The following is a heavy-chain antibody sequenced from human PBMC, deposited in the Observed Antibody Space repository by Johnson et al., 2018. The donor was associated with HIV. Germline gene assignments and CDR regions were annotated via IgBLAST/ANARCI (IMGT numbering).Heavy chain of an antibody. Sequence: VQLVESGGGLVQPGGSLRLSCAASGFTFSNYMSWVRQAPGKGLEWVSVISGSGGSTYYADPVTGRFTIPRDNSKNTLYLQMNSLRAEDTAVYYCARGLGAAAGAFDIWGQGTMVTVSS. V-gene: IGHV3-23*04. CDR1: GFTFSNY. D-gene: IGHD6-13*01. CDR2: ISGSGGST. J-gene: IGHJ3*02. CDR3: ARGLGAAAGAFDI.